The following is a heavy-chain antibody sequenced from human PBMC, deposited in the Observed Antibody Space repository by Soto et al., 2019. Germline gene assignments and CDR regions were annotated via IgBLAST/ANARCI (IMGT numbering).Heavy chain of an antibody. Sequence: EVQLVESGGGLVQPGGSLRLSCAASGFTFSTYWMSWVRQAPGKGLEWVANIKQDGSEKYYVDSVKGRFTISRDNAKNSLYLQVNSLRAEDTAIYYCARGGRRSGSYADAFDIWGQGTMVTVSS. CDR3: ARGGRRSGSYADAFDI. V-gene: IGHV3-7*03. J-gene: IGHJ3*02. D-gene: IGHD1-26*01. CDR2: IKQDGSEK. CDR1: GFTFSTYW.